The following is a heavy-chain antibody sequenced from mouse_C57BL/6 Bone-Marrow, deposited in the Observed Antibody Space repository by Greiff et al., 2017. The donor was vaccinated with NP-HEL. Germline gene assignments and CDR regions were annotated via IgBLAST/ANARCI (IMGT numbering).Heavy chain of an antibody. CDR1: GYTFTGYW. CDR2: ILPGSGST. Sequence: VHLVESGAELMKPGASVKLSCKATGYTFTGYWIEWVKQRPGHGLEWIGEILPGSGSTNYNEKFKGKATFTADTSSNTAYMQLSSLTTEDSAIYYCARVVYDGYYPYYFDYWGQGTTLTVSS. CDR3: ARVVYDGYYPYYFDY. D-gene: IGHD2-3*01. V-gene: IGHV1-9*01. J-gene: IGHJ2*01.